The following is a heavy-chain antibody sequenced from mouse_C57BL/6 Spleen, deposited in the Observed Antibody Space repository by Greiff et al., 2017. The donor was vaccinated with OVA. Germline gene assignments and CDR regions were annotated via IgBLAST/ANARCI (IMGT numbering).Heavy chain of an antibody. CDR1: GFTFSDYY. CDR2: INYDGSST. D-gene: IGHD1-1*01. J-gene: IGHJ4*01. Sequence: VESEGGLVQPGSSMKLSCTASGFTFSDYYMAWVRQVPEKGLEWVANINYDGSSTYYLDSLKSRFIISRDNAKNILYLQMSSLKSEDTATYYCATYYYGTGYAMDYWGQGTSVTVSS. V-gene: IGHV5-16*01. CDR3: ATYYYGTGYAMDY.